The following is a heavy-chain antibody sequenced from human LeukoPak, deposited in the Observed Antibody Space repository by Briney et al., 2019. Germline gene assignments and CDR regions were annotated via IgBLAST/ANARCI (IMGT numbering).Heavy chain of an antibody. Sequence: ASVKVSCKASGYTFTSYGISWVRQAPGQGLEWMGWISAYNGNTNYAQKLQGRVTMTTDTSTSTAYMELSSLRSEDTAVYYCARRRGPYCSSTSCYTQYYYYYGMDVWGQGTTVTVSS. CDR2: ISAYNGNT. V-gene: IGHV1-18*01. D-gene: IGHD2-2*02. CDR3: ARRRGPYCSSTSCYTQYYYYYGMDV. J-gene: IGHJ6*02. CDR1: GYTFTSYG.